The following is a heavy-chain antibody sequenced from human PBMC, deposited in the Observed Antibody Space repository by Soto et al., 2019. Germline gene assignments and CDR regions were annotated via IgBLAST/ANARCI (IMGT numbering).Heavy chain of an antibody. CDR2: ILPDDADT. D-gene: IGHD1-1*01. Sequence: GESLKISCQASGYSFTSYWIGWVRQTPGKGLEWMGIILPDDADTRYSPSFEGHVTISADRSTNTAFLHLRGLEASDTANYFSAAKALRNNYFYAPDVWGQGTTVTVSS. V-gene: IGHV5-51*01. CDR3: AAKALRNNYFYAPDV. J-gene: IGHJ6*02. CDR1: GYSFTSYW.